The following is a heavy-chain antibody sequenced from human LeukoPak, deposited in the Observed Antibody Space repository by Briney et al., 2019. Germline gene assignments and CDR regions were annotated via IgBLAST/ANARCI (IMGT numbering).Heavy chain of an antibody. CDR3: ARDITGTLPRDDAFDI. CDR1: GYTFTSYD. D-gene: IGHD1-20*01. J-gene: IGHJ3*02. V-gene: IGHV1-8*03. Sequence: GASVKVSCKASGYTFTSYDINWVRQATGQGLEWMGWMNPNSGNTGYAQKFQGRVTITRNTSISTAYMELSSLRSEDTAVYYCARDITGTLPRDDAFDIWGQGTMVTVSS. CDR2: MNPNSGNT.